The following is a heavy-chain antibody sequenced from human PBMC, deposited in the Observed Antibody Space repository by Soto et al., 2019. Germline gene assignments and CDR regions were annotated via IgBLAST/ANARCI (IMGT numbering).Heavy chain of an antibody. D-gene: IGHD3-3*01. CDR3: ANIVDFWSGHLDAFDI. CDR2: ISYDGSNK. Sequence: QVQLVESGGGVVQPGRSLRLSCAASGFTFSSYGMHWVRQAPGKGLEWVAVISYDGSNKYYADSVKGRFTISRDNSKNSLYLQMNSLRAEDTAVYYCANIVDFWSGHLDAFDIWGQGTMVTVSS. CDR1: GFTFSSYG. J-gene: IGHJ3*02. V-gene: IGHV3-30*18.